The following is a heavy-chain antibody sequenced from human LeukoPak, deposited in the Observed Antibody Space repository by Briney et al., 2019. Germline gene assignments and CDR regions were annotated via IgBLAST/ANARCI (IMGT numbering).Heavy chain of an antibody. D-gene: IGHD5-18*01. CDR2: IYYSGST. V-gene: IGHV4-59*12. Sequence: SETLSLTCTVSGGSISSYYWSWIRQPPGKGLEWIGYIYYSGSTNYNPSLKSRVTISVDTSKNQFSLKLSSVTAADTAVYYCARVTPRTAMVTGPFDYWDQGTLVTVSS. J-gene: IGHJ4*02. CDR1: GGSISSYY. CDR3: ARVTPRTAMVTGPFDY.